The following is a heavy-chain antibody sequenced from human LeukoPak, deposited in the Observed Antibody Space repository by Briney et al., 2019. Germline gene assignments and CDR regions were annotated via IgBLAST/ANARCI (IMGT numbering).Heavy chain of an antibody. CDR2: IYYSGST. D-gene: IGHD3-10*01. CDR1: GGSISNYY. CDR3: ARNGITMVRGVTRADAFDI. J-gene: IGHJ3*02. V-gene: IGHV4-59*08. Sequence: SETLSLTCTVSGGSISNYYWSWIRQPPGKGLEWIGYIYYSGSTNYNPSLKSRVTISVDTSKNQFSLKLSSVTAADTAVYYCARNGITMVRGVTRADAFDIWGQGTMVTVSS.